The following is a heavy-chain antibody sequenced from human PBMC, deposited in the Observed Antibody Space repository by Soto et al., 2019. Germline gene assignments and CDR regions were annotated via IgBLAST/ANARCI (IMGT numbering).Heavy chain of an antibody. D-gene: IGHD5-18*01. CDR2: ISAYNGNT. Sequence: ASVKVSCKASGYTFTSYGISWVRQAPGQGLEWMGWISAYNGNTNYAQKLQGRVTMTTDTSTSTAYMELRSLRSDDTAVYYCARDRNVDTAMVTGYWGQGTLVTVS. CDR1: GYTFTSYG. V-gene: IGHV1-18*01. J-gene: IGHJ4*02. CDR3: ARDRNVDTAMVTGY.